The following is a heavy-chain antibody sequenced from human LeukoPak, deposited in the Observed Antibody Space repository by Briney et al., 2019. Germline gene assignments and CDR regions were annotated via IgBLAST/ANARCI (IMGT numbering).Heavy chain of an antibody. CDR3: AKDHLKDVVAAFN. CDR1: GFTFSSYG. CDR2: ISYDGSNK. V-gene: IGHV3-30*18. D-gene: IGHD2-15*01. Sequence: GGLRLSCAASGFTFSSYGMHWVRQAPGKGLERVAVISYDGSNKYYSDSVKGRFTISRDNSKNPLYLQMNSLRAEDTAVYYCAKDHLKDVVAAFNWGQGTLVTVSS. J-gene: IGHJ4*02.